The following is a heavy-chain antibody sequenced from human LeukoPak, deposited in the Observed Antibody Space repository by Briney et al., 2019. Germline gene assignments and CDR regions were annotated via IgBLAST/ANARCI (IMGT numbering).Heavy chain of an antibody. J-gene: IGHJ4*02. CDR1: GFTFGSYG. Sequence: PGESLRLSCAASGFTFGSYGMNWVRQAPGKGLEWVSYIGGSGTTTNYADSVKGRFTISRDNAKNSLYLQMNSLRDEDTAVYYCARDWGPSDYWGQGTLVTVSS. D-gene: IGHD3-16*01. V-gene: IGHV3-48*02. CDR2: IGGSGTTT. CDR3: ARDWGPSDY.